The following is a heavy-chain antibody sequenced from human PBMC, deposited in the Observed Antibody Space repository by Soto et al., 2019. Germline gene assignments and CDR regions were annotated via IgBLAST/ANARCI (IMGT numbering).Heavy chain of an antibody. CDR2: ISSSSSTI. V-gene: IGHV3-48*02. J-gene: IGHJ4*02. CDR1: GFTFSSYS. Sequence: EVQLVESGGGLVQPGGSLRLSCAASGFTFSSYSRNWVRQAPGKGLEWVSYISSSSSTIYYADSVKGRFTISRDNAKNSLYLQMNSLRDEDTAVYYCARDPSSPYDFWSGYNTPYIDYWGQGTLVTVSS. D-gene: IGHD3-3*01. CDR3: ARDPSSPYDFWSGYNTPYIDY.